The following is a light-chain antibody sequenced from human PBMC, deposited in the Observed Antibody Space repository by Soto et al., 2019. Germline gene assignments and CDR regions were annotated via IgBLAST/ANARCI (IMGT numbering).Light chain of an antibody. J-gene: IGKJ1*01. Sequence: EIVLTQSPATLSLSPGERASLSCRASQSVSTYLAWYQQKPGQAPRLLIYDASNRATGVPVRFSGSGSGTDFTLTISSLEPEDFAVYYCQQYGSSPLWTFGQGTKVDIK. CDR3: QQYGSSPLWT. CDR1: QSVSTY. CDR2: DAS. V-gene: IGKV3-11*01.